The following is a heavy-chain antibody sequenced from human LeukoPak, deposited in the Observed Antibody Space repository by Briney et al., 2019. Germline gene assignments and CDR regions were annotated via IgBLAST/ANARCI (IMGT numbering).Heavy chain of an antibody. CDR3: ASPSVGPKTYYYDSSGYLVDY. CDR2: IYYSGST. Sequence: SETLSLTCTVSGGSISSSSYYWGWIRQPPGKGLEWIGSIYYSGSTYYNPSLKSRVTISVDTSKNQFSLKLSSVTAADTAMYYCASPSVGPKTYYYDSSGYLVDYWGQGTLVTVSS. CDR1: GGSISSSSYY. V-gene: IGHV4-39*01. D-gene: IGHD3-22*01. J-gene: IGHJ4*02.